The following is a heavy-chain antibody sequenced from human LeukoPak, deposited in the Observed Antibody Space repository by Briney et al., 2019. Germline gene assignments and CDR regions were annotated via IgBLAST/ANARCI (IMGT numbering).Heavy chain of an antibody. D-gene: IGHD2-8*01. Sequence: GGSLRLSCAASGFTFSSYAVSWVRQAPGKGLEWVSVISDSGVITYYADSVKGRFTISRDNAKNSLYLQMNSLRAEDTAVYYCTRDRQGPRLYEMDIWGQGTTVTVSS. V-gene: IGHV3-23*01. CDR3: TRDRQGPRLYEMDI. CDR1: GFTFSSYA. CDR2: ISDSGVIT. J-gene: IGHJ6*02.